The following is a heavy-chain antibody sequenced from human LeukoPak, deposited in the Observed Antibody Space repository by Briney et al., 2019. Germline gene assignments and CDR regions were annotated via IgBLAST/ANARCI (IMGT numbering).Heavy chain of an antibody. J-gene: IGHJ6*03. CDR2: IYTSGST. D-gene: IGHD6-19*01. CDR1: GGSISSGSYT. Sequence: PSETLSLTCTVSGGSISSGSYTWNWIRQPAGKGLEWIGQIYTSGSTNYRSSLTSRVTISRDTSKNQFSLKLSSVTAADTAVYYCARGIRIPLTGRYFYYYMDVWGNGTTVTVSS. V-gene: IGHV4-61*09. CDR3: ARGIRIPLTGRYFYYYMDV.